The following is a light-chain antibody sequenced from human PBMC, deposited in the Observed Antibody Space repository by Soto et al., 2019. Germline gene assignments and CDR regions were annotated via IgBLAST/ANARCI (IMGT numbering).Light chain of an antibody. CDR3: AVWDDSLHGLV. V-gene: IGLV1-44*01. CDR2: TNN. CDR1: SSNIGGNS. Sequence: QSVLTQPPSASGTPGQTVTISCSGSSSNIGGNSVSWCQQLPGTAPKLLTHTNNQRPSGVPDRFSGSKSGTSASLAITGLQPEDEADYYCAVWDDSLHGLVFGTGTKVTVL. J-gene: IGLJ1*01.